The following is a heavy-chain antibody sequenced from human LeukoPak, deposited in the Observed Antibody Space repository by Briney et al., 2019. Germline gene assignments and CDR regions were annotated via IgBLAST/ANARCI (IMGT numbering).Heavy chain of an antibody. D-gene: IGHD3-9*01. CDR2: ISGSGGTA. V-gene: IGHV3-23*01. CDR1: GFTFSSYA. J-gene: IGHJ4*02. Sequence: GGSLRLSCAASGFTFSSYAMSWVRQAPGKGLEWVSRISGSGGTAYFVDSVKGRFSISRDNPKNTLYLQMNSLRAEDTAVYYCAKEVDISTGYYWDYWGQGTLVTVSS. CDR3: AKEVDISTGYYWDY.